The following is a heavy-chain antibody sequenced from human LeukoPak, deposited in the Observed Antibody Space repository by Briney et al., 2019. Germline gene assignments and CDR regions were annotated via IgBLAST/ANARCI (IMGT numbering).Heavy chain of an antibody. V-gene: IGHV1-69*06. CDR3: ATVVGAYDSSGYYPFDY. Sequence: SVKVSCKASGGTFSSYAISWVRQAPGQGLEWMGGIIPIFGTANYAQKFQGRVTITADKSTSTAYMELSSLRSEDTAVYYCATVVGAYDSSGYYPFDYWGQGTLVTVSS. D-gene: IGHD3-22*01. CDR1: GGTFSSYA. CDR2: IIPIFGTA. J-gene: IGHJ4*02.